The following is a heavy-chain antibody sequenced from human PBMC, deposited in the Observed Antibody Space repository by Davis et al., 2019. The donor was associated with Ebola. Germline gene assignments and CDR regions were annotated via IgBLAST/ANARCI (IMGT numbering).Heavy chain of an antibody. Sequence: HSQTLSLTCAISGDSVSGSSGAWNWIRQSPSRGLEWLGRTYYTSKWFNDYAVSVKSRITINPDTSKNQISLHLNSVTPEDTAVYYCARGWLRTGFDYWGQGTLVTVSS. CDR1: GDSVSGSSGA. CDR3: ARGWLRTGFDY. CDR2: TYYTSKWFN. D-gene: IGHD5-12*01. J-gene: IGHJ4*02. V-gene: IGHV6-1*01.